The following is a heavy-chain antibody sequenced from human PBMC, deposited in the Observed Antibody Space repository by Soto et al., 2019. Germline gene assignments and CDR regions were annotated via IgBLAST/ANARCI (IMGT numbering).Heavy chain of an antibody. CDR1: GGSISSYY. CDR2: IYHSGNTRST. J-gene: IGHJ5*02. D-gene: IGHD4-4*01. CDR3: AREMTTVTSRFDP. V-gene: IGHV4-59*01. Sequence: PSETLSLTCTVSGGSISSYYWTWIRQPPGKGLEWIGHIYHSGNTRSTRYTPSLKSRVTISVDTSKNRFSLKLSSVTAADTAVYYCAREMTTVTSRFDPWGQGTLVTVSS.